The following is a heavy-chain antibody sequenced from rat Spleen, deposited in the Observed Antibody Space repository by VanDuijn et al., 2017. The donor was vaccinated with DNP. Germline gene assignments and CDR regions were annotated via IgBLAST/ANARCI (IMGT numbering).Heavy chain of an antibody. D-gene: IGHD4-3*01. CDR3: AKNSGYYFDY. CDR2: ISPSGGST. J-gene: IGHJ2*01. V-gene: IGHV5S23*01. CDR1: GFTFSDYN. Sequence: EVHLVESGGGLVQPGRSLKLSCAASGFTFSDYNMAWVRQAPTKGLEWVTSISPSGGSTYYRDSVKGRFTISRDNAKSTLYLQMNSLKSEDTATYYCAKNSGYYFDYWGQGVMVTVSS.